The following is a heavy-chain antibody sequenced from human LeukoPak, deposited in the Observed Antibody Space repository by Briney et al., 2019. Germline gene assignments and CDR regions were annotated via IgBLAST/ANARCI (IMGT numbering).Heavy chain of an antibody. CDR2: ISSSSNYI. V-gene: IGHV3-21*01. D-gene: IGHD3-22*01. Sequence: GGSLRLSCAASGFTFSSYSMNWVRQAPGKGLEWVSSISSSSNYIYYADSVKGRFTISRDNAKNSLYLRMNSLRAEDTAVYYCARGQFRYYDSSGYYGPDYWGQGTLVTVSS. CDR1: GFTFSSYS. J-gene: IGHJ4*02. CDR3: ARGQFRYYDSSGYYGPDY.